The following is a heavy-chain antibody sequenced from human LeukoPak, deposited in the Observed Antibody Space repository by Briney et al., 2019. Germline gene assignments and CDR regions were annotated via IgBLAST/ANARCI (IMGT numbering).Heavy chain of an antibody. V-gene: IGHV3-7*01. CDR3: ARDNDRKDDS. CDR1: GFTFSSYW. CDR2: MNQDGSGK. D-gene: IGHD3-16*01. J-gene: IGHJ5*02. Sequence: GGSLRLSCAATGFTFSSYWMSWVRQAPGKGLEWVANMNQDGSGKYYVDSVKGRFAISRDNAKNSLYLQMNNLRVEDTAVYYCARDNDRKDDSWGQGTLVTVSS.